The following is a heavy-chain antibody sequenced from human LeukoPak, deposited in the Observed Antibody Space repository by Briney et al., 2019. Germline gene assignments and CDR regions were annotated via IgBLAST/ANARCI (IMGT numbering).Heavy chain of an antibody. CDR1: GFTFSSYE. Sequence: GGSLRLSCAASGFTFSSYEMNWVRQAPGKGLEWVSYISSSGSTIYYADSVKGRFTISRDNAKNSLYLQMNSLRAEDTAVYYCATMPGGGYCSSTSCYATFDSWGQGTLVTVSS. D-gene: IGHD2-2*01. V-gene: IGHV3-48*03. CDR2: ISSSGSTI. J-gene: IGHJ4*02. CDR3: ATMPGGGYCSSTSCYATFDS.